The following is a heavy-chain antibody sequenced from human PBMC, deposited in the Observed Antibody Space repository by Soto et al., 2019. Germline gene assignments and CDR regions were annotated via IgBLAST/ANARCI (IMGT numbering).Heavy chain of an antibody. V-gene: IGHV1-24*01. CDR1: GHTLTELS. CDR2: FDPEDGET. D-gene: IGHD1-1*01. Sequence: QVQLLQSGAEVKKPGASVKVSCKVSGHTLTELSMHWVRQAPGRGLEWMGGFDPEDGETIFAQKFQGRVTMTEDTSTDSTYMELTSLRSEHTAVYYCAAGGTRWLHSPFDYWVQGTLVTISS. J-gene: IGHJ4*02. CDR3: AAGGTRWLHSPFDY.